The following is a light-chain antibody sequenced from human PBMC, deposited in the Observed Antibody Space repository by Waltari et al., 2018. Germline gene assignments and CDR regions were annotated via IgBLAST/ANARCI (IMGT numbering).Light chain of an antibody. CDR3: QQYYSTPLT. J-gene: IGKJ4*01. Sequence: DIPMTQSPSSLSASVGDRVPITCRASQDITNSLAWYQQKPGKAPKLLMYGTIRLQSGVPSRFSGSGSGTDYTLTITSLQPEDSATYYCQQYYSTPLTFGGGTKVEIK. CDR1: QDITNS. V-gene: IGKV1-NL1*01. CDR2: GTI.